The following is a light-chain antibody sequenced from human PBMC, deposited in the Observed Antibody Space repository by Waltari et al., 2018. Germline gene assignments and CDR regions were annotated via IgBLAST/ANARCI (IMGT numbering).Light chain of an antibody. Sequence: EIVMTQSPATLSVSLGEGATLSCRASQSVGGSLAWYQQKPGQAPRLLIYGASTRATGIPARFSGSGSGTEFTLTISSLQSEDFAVYYCQQYINYYTFGQGTKLEIK. J-gene: IGKJ2*01. CDR1: QSVGGS. CDR2: GAS. CDR3: QQYINYYT. V-gene: IGKV3-15*01.